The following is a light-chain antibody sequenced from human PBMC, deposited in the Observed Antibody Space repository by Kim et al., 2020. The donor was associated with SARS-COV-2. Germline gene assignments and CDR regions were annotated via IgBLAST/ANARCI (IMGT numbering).Light chain of an antibody. J-gene: IGLJ3*02. V-gene: IGLV4-69*01. CDR3: QTWGTGIG. CDR1: SGHSSYA. Sequence: GASVKLTCTLSSGHSSYAIAWHQQQPEKGPRYLMKLNSDGSHSKGDGIPDRFSGSSSGAERYPTISSLQSEDEADYYCQTWGTGIGFGGGTKLTVL. CDR2: LNSDGSH.